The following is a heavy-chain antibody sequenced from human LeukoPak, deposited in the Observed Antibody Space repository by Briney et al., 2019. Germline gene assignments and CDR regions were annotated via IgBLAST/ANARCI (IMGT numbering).Heavy chain of an antibody. CDR2: IYPVDSVT. D-gene: IGHD3-3*01. CDR1: GYSFTSDW. J-gene: IGHJ6*03. Sequence: GESLKISCKGSGYSFTSDWIGGVRQMPGKGLEWMGIIYPVDSVTKYSPFFQVQGTISADKSISTAYRQGSSPTSPDTAMYYFARLLESGYEDYYYYYMDVWGKGAPVTVSS. V-gene: IGHV5-51*01. CDR3: ARLLESGYEDYYYYYMDV.